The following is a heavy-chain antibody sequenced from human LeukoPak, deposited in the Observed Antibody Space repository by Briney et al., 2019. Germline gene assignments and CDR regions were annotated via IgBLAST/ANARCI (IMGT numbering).Heavy chain of an antibody. CDR2: IIPIFGTA. D-gene: IGHD6-13*01. CDR3: PSEKYSSSWYWFDP. Sequence: SVKVSCKASGYTFTSYGISWVRQAPGQGLEWMGGIIPIFGTANYAQKFQGRVTITTDESTSTAYMELSSLRAEDTAVYYCPSEKYSSSWYWFDPWGQGTLVTVSS. CDR1: GYTFTSYG. V-gene: IGHV1-69*05. J-gene: IGHJ5*02.